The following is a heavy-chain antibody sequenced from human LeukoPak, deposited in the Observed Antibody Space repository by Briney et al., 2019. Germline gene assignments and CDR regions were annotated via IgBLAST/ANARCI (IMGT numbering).Heavy chain of an antibody. CDR2: ISNSDDST. J-gene: IGHJ4*02. CDR3: AKATGYLL. CDR1: GFSFSDYD. Sequence: GGSLRLSSAASGFSFSDYDMHWVRQAPGKGLEWVSTISNSDDSTYYADSVKGRFTISRDNSENTLYLQMNSLRAEDTAVYYCAKATGYLLWGQGTLVTVSS. V-gene: IGHV3-23*01. D-gene: IGHD1-14*01.